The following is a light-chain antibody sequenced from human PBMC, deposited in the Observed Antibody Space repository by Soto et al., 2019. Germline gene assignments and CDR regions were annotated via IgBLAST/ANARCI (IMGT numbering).Light chain of an antibody. CDR1: EKINKW. J-gene: IGKJ1*01. V-gene: IGKV1-5*01. CDR2: NAS. CDR3: QQCNSYPWT. Sequence: DIQMTQSPSTLSASLGNRVTITCRASEKINKWLAWYQQKPGKAPKLLISNASSLESGVPSRFSGSGSGTEFTLTISSLQPDDFATYYCQQCNSYPWTFGQGTKVEIK.